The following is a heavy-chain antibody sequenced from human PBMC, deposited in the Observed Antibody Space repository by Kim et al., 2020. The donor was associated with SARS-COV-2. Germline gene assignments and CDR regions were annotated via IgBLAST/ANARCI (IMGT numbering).Heavy chain of an antibody. CDR3: AREIFGVKNYYYGMDV. CDR2: ISAYNGNT. Sequence: ASVKVSCKASGYTFTSYGISWVRQAPGQGLEWMGWISAYNGNTNYAQKLQGRVTMTTDTSTSTAYMELRSLRSDDTAVYYCAREIFGVKNYYYGMDVWGQGTTVTVSS. J-gene: IGHJ6*02. CDR1: GYTFTSYG. D-gene: IGHD3-3*01. V-gene: IGHV1-18*01.